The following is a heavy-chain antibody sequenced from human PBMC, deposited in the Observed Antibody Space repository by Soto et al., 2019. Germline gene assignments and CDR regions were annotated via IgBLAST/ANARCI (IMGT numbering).Heavy chain of an antibody. CDR2: MHYTGFS. Sequence: SETLSLTCSFSGDSVTSHYLTWIRQSPEKGLEWIGYMHYTGFSHSNPSLKSRLTISVDRSKNQFSLQLTSVTAADTAVYYCARQSKIGGDYDDWGKGTLVTVSS. V-gene: IGHV4-59*02. J-gene: IGHJ4*02. CDR3: ARQSKIGGDYDD. CDR1: GDSVTSHY. D-gene: IGHD4-17*01.